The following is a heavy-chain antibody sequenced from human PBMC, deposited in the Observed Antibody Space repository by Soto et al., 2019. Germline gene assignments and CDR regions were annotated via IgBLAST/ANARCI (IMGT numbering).Heavy chain of an antibody. V-gene: IGHV3-11*01. J-gene: IGHJ4*02. CDR2: ISSSGTPI. CDR3: ARDSGYSHFDS. Sequence: QVQLVETGGGLVKPGGSGRLSCAASGFTFSDYYLSWIRRAQGKGLEWVSYISSSGTPIYYADSVKGRFTISRDNTKNSLYLQMNSLRAEDTAVYYCARDSGYSHFDSWGQGTLVTVSS. D-gene: IGHD5-18*01. CDR1: GFTFSDYY.